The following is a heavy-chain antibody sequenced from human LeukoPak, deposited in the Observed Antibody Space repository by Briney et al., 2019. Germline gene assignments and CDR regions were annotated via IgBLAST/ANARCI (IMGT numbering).Heavy chain of an antibody. D-gene: IGHD3-3*01. J-gene: IGHJ4*02. Sequence: SETLSLTCTVSGGSLSSYYWSWLRQPPGKGLEWIGYIYYSGTTNYNPSIKSRVTISVDTSKNQFSLKLSSVTAADTAVYYCARAGRSGYYVGYWGQGTLVTVSS. CDR1: GGSLSSYY. V-gene: IGHV4-59*12. CDR2: IYYSGTT. CDR3: ARAGRSGYYVGY.